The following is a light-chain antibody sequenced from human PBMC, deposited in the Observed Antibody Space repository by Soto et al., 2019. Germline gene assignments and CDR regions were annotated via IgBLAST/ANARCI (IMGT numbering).Light chain of an antibody. CDR1: QSISSE. CDR2: GAS. CDR3: QQGHNWPLT. J-gene: IGKJ2*01. V-gene: IGKV3-15*01. Sequence: EIVMTQSPATLSVSPGESATLSCRASQSISSELAWYQQKPGQPPRLLIYGASTRATGVPARFTGSGSGSDLTLSISGLQSEDFAVYYCQQGHNWPLTFGQVTRLEI.